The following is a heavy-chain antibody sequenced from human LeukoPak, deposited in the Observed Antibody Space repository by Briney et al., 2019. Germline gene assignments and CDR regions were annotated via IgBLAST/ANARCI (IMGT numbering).Heavy chain of an antibody. CDR1: GGSISRGSPY. J-gene: IGHJ6*03. Sequence: SETLSLTCTVSGGSISRGSPYWGWFRQSPGTGLEWIGTIYYSGSTYYNPSLKSRVTISVDTSKNQFSLRLSSVTAADTAVYYCARHLYSSSWRYYYYMDVWGKGTTVTISS. CDR3: ARHLYSSSWRYYYYMDV. V-gene: IGHV4-39*01. CDR2: IYYSGST. D-gene: IGHD6-13*01.